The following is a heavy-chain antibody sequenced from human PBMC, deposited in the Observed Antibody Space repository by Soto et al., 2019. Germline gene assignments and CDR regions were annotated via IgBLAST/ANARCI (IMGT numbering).Heavy chain of an antibody. J-gene: IGHJ6*02. Sequence: NPGGSMRLSCAASGFTFSSYSMDWVRQAPGKGLEWVSSISSSSSYIYYADSVKGRFTISRDNAKNSLYLQMNSLRAEDTAVYYCARDKEGFLEGSNYYYGMDVWGQGTTVTVSS. D-gene: IGHD3-3*01. V-gene: IGHV3-21*01. CDR1: GFTFSSYS. CDR2: ISSSSSYI. CDR3: ARDKEGFLEGSNYYYGMDV.